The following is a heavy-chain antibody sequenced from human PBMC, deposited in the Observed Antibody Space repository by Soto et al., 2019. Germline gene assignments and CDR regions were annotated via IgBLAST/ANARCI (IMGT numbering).Heavy chain of an antibody. J-gene: IGHJ4*02. Sequence: QVQLVQSGAEVKKPGSSVKVSCKASGGTFSSYAISWVRQAPGQGLEWMGGIIPIFGTADYAQKFQGRVTVTADESTSPGNMGLSSLRSEDTAVYYGASHYDSSGYYYRGPDYWGQGTLVTVSS. D-gene: IGHD3-22*01. CDR2: IIPIFGTA. V-gene: IGHV1-69*12. CDR3: ASHYDSSGYYYRGPDY. CDR1: GGTFSSYA.